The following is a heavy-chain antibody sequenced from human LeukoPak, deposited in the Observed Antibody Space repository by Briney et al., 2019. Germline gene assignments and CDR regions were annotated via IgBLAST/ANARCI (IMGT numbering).Heavy chain of an antibody. CDR3: AREDVPSSWFDP. CDR1: GGSVSSGSYY. CDR2: IYYSGST. Sequence: SETLSLTCTVSGGSVSSGSYYWSWIRQPPGKGLEWIGYIYYSGSTNYNPSLKSRVTISVDTSKNQFSLKLRSVTAADTAVYYCAREDVPSSWFDPWGQGTLVTVSS. V-gene: IGHV4-61*01. J-gene: IGHJ5*02. D-gene: IGHD2-2*01.